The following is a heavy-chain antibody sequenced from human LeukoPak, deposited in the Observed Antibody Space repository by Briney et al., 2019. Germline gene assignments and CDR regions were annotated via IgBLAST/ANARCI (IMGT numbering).Heavy chain of an antibody. Sequence: PSETLSLTCTVSGGSISSYYWSWIRQPPGKGLEWIGYIYYRGSTNYNPSLKSRVTISVDTSKNQFPLKLSSVTAADTAVYYCARDLGYCSGGSCYSPYYYMDVWGKGTTVTVSS. CDR1: GGSISSYY. V-gene: IGHV4-59*01. CDR2: IYYRGST. J-gene: IGHJ6*03. CDR3: ARDLGYCSGGSCYSPYYYMDV. D-gene: IGHD2-15*01.